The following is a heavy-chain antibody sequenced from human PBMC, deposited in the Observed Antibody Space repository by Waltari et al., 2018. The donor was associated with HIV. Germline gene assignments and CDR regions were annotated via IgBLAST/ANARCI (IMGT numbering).Heavy chain of an antibody. CDR2: IYYTGTA. CDR1: GYSLSSSSYY. CDR3: ARLRFHSLYYFDS. J-gene: IGHJ4*02. V-gene: IGHV4-39*01. Sequence: QLHLQESGPGLVKPSETLSLTCSVSGYSLSSSSYYWAWIRQPPGKGLEWFGAIYYTGTAYYNPSVKSRVSASLDASKNELSLKLTSVTATDTALYYCARLRFHSLYYFDSWGPGILVTVSS. D-gene: IGHD3-16*01.